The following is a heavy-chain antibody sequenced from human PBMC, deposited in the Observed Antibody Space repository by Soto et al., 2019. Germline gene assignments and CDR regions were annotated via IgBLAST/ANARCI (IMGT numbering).Heavy chain of an antibody. Sequence: QLHLQESGPGLLKTSETLSLTCSVSGGSITSSLYYWGWIRQPPGKGLEWIGSIHHSGTSYYNPSPQSRVTISVDTSENQFSLNLYSMTAADTAVYYCARHSGTYSYGSGSYTWFDPWGQGTLVTVSS. CDR1: GGSITSSLYY. CDR3: ARHSGTYSYGSGSYTWFDP. CDR2: IHHSGTS. V-gene: IGHV4-39*01. D-gene: IGHD3-10*01. J-gene: IGHJ5*02.